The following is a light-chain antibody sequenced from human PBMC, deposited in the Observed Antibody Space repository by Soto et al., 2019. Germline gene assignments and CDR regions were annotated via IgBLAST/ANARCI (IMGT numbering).Light chain of an antibody. V-gene: IGLV2-14*03. CDR3: CSYTSSSTPWV. CDR1: SSDVGGYNY. CDR2: DVS. Sequence: QSVLTQPASVSGASGQSITISCTGTSSDVGGYNYVSWYQQHPGKAPKLMIYDVSDRPSGVSNRFSASKSGNTASLTISGLQAEDEADYYCCSYTSSSTPWVFGTGTKVPVL. J-gene: IGLJ1*01.